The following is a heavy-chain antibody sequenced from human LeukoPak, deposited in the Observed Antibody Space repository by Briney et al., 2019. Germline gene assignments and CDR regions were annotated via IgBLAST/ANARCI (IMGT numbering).Heavy chain of an antibody. Sequence: ASVKVSCKASGYTFTSYAMNWVRQAPGQGLEWMGWINTNTGNPTYAQGFTGRFVFSLDTSVSTAYLQISSLKAEDTAVYYCARPPFPVDTAMVTEFDYWGQGTLVTVSS. CDR1: GYTFTSYA. CDR3: ARPPFPVDTAMVTEFDY. V-gene: IGHV7-4-1*02. CDR2: INTNTGNP. J-gene: IGHJ4*02. D-gene: IGHD5-18*01.